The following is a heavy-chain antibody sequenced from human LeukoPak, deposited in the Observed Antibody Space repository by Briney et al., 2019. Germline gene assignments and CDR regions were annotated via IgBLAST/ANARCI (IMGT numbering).Heavy chain of an antibody. J-gene: IGHJ4*02. CDR3: ARENWGPRSHFDY. Sequence: SETLSLTCTVSGGSISSSSYYWGWIRQPPGKGLEWIGSIYYSGHTYHNPSLKSRVTISVDTSKNQFSLKLSSVTAADTAVYYCARENWGPRSHFDYWGQGTLVTVSS. CDR1: GGSISSSSYY. CDR2: IYYSGHT. D-gene: IGHD7-27*01. V-gene: IGHV4-39*02.